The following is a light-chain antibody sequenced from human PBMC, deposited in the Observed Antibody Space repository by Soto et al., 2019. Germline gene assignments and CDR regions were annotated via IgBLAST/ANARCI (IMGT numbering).Light chain of an antibody. Sequence: EIVMTQSPATLSVSPWDRATLSCRASQSVRSNLAWYQQRPGQAPRLLIYDASTRATGIPARISGSGSGTEFTLTVSGLQSEGFAVYYCQQYSNWRTFGQGTKVDIK. CDR1: QSVRSN. V-gene: IGKV3-15*01. J-gene: IGKJ1*01. CDR2: DAS. CDR3: QQYSNWRT.